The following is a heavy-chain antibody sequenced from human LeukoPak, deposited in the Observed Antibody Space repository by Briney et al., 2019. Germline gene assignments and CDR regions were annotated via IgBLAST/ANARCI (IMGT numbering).Heavy chain of an antibody. D-gene: IGHD2-8*01. Sequence: GGSLRLSCAASGFTFSSYGMHWVRQAPGKGLEWVAVISYDGSNKYYADSVKGRFTISRDNSKNTLYLQMNGLRAEDTAVYYCAKDLNGRLFDYWGQGTLVTVSS. V-gene: IGHV3-30*18. CDR3: AKDLNGRLFDY. CDR2: ISYDGSNK. CDR1: GFTFSSYG. J-gene: IGHJ4*02.